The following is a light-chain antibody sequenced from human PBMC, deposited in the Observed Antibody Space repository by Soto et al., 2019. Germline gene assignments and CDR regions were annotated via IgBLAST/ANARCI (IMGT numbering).Light chain of an antibody. V-gene: IGLV2-14*01. J-gene: IGLJ1*01. CDR2: EVS. Sequence: QSVLTQPASVSGFPGQSITISCTGTSSDIGVYNYVSWYQQHPGKAPKLMIYEVSNRPSGVSNRFSGSKSGNTDSLTISGLQAEDEADYYCSSYTTTYTPLYVFGTGTKVTVL. CDR3: SSYTTTYTPLYV. CDR1: SSDIGVYNY.